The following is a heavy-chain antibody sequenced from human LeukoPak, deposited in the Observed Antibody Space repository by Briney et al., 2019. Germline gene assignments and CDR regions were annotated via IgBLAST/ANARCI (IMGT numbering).Heavy chain of an antibody. V-gene: IGHV4-34*01. CDR1: GGSFSGYY. Sequence: SETLSLTCAVYGGSFSGYYWSWIRQPPGKGLEWIGEINHSGSTNYNPSLKSRVTISVDTSKDQFSLKLSSVTAADTAVYYCARGRRFIAAAGTPWFDPWGQGTLVTVSS. D-gene: IGHD6-13*01. J-gene: IGHJ5*02. CDR3: ARGRRFIAAAGTPWFDP. CDR2: INHSGST.